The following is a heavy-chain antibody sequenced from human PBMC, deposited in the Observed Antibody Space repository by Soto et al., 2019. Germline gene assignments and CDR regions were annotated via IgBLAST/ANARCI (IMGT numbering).Heavy chain of an antibody. Sequence: SAVKVSCKASGYTFTSSGISWVRQAPGQGLEWMGWISAYNGNTNYAQKLQGRVTMTTDTSTSTAYMELRSLRSDDTAVYYCARMGAAPDDFDIWGQGTMVTVSS. J-gene: IGHJ3*02. CDR3: ARMGAAPDDFDI. V-gene: IGHV1-18*01. CDR1: GYTFTSSG. CDR2: ISAYNGNT. D-gene: IGHD1-26*01.